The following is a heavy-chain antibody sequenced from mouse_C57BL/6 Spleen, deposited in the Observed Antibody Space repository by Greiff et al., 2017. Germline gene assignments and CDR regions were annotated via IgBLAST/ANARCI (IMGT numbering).Heavy chain of an antibody. CDR1: GYSITSGYY. V-gene: IGHV3-6*01. Sequence: DVQLQESGPGLVKPSQSLSLTCSVTGYSITSGYYWNWIRQFPGNKLEWMGYISYDGSNNYNPSLKNRISITRDTSKNQFFLKLNSVTTEDTATYYCASYYDYFYAMDYWGQGTSVTVSS. D-gene: IGHD2-4*01. CDR3: ASYYDYFYAMDY. J-gene: IGHJ4*01. CDR2: ISYDGSN.